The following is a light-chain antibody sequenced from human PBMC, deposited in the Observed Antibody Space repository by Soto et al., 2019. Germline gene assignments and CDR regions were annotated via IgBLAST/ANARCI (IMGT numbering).Light chain of an antibody. J-gene: IGKJ4*01. Sequence: EILMTKSPATLSVSPGESATLSCRASQSVSTSLAWYQQKPGQAPRLLIYGASRRATGIPDRFSGSGSGTDFTLIISSLEPEDFAVYYCQQRANWPLTFGGGTKVDIK. CDR1: QSVSTS. CDR2: GAS. CDR3: QQRANWPLT. V-gene: IGKV3-11*01.